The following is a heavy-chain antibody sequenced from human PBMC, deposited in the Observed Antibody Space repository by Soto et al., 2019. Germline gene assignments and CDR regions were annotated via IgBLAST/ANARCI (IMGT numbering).Heavy chain of an antibody. CDR1: GDSVSSNSAA. J-gene: IGHJ5*02. CDR3: ASDSTGVRGVINGGNWFDP. CDR2: TYYRSKWYN. V-gene: IGHV6-1*01. Sequence: PSQTLSLTCAISGDSVSSNSAAWNWIRQSPSRGLEWLGRTYYRSKWYNDYAVSVKSRITINPDTSKNQFSLQLNSLTPEDTAVYYCASDSTGVRGVINGGNWFDPWGQGTLVTVSS. D-gene: IGHD3-10*01.